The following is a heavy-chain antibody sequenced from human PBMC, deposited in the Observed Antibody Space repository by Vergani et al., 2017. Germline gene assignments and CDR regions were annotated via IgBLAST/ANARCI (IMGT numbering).Heavy chain of an antibody. CDR2: IKSKTDGGTT. Sequence: VQLVESGGGVVQPGGSLRLSCAASGFTFSNAWMSWVRQAPGKGLEWVGRIKSKTDGGTTDYAAPVKGRFTISRDDSKNTLYLQMNSLKTEDTAVYYCTTGIRTTAKQEVFDYWGQGTLVTVSS. V-gene: IGHV3-15*01. J-gene: IGHJ4*02. CDR3: TTGIRTTAKQEVFDY. CDR1: GFTFSNAW. D-gene: IGHD4-17*01.